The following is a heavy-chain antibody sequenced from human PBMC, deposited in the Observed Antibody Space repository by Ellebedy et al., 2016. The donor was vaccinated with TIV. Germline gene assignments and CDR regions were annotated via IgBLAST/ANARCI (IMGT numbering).Heavy chain of an antibody. CDR3: VRVSRSGNYPG. CDR2: IGSGSDTI. J-gene: IGHJ4*02. D-gene: IGHD1-26*01. V-gene: IGHV3-48*02. Sequence: GESLKISXAASGFTFSSYDMNWVRQAPGKGLEWVSYIGSGSDTIYYADSVKGRFTISRDNAKNSLYLQMNRLREEDTVIYYCVRVSRSGNYPGWGQGTLVTVSS. CDR1: GFTFSSYD.